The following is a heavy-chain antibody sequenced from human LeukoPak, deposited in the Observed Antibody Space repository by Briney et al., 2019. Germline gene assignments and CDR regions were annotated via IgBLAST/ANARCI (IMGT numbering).Heavy chain of an antibody. CDR3: AKDGVGIVGATRARFDY. D-gene: IGHD1-26*01. J-gene: IGHJ4*02. Sequence: GGSLRPSCTASGFIFDDCAMHWVRQAPGKGLEWVSSISWNSRSIDYADSVKGRFTISRDNAKNSLYLQMNSLRAEDTALYYCAKDGVGIVGATRARFDYWGQGTLVTVSS. CDR2: ISWNSRSI. V-gene: IGHV3-9*01. CDR1: GFIFDDCA.